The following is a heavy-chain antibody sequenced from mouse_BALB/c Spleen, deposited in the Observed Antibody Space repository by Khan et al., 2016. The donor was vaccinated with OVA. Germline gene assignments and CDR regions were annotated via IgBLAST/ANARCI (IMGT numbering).Heavy chain of an antibody. J-gene: IGHJ3*01. V-gene: IGHV5-9-3*01. CDR3: AGELFTTVEANPFAY. Sequence: VQLKESGGGLVKPGGSLKLSCAVSGFTFSNYAMPWVRQTPEKRLEWVATISSGGSYTYYPDSVQGRFTISRDNAKNTLYLQMSSLKSEDTARNNCAGELFTTVEANPFAYWGQGTLVTVSA. D-gene: IGHD1-1*01. CDR2: ISSGGSYT. CDR1: GFTFSNYA.